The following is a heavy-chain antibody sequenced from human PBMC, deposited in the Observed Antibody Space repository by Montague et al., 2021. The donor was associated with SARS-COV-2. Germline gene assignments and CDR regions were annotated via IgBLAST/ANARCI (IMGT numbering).Heavy chain of an antibody. V-gene: IGHV6-1*01. CDR2: TYYRSERYY. J-gene: IGHJ4*02. D-gene: IGHD6-19*01. Sequence: CAISGDSVSGIRARWKWIKQSPSSRLEWLGRTYYRSERYYEYAVSLKSRITINPDTSKNQFSLQVKSMTPEDTAVYYCALAVAGRGGYDYWGQGTLVTVSS. CDR1: GDSVSGIRAR. CDR3: ALAVAGRGGYDY.